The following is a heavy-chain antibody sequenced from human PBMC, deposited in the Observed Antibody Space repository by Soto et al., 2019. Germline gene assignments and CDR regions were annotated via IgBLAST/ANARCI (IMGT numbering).Heavy chain of an antibody. CDR3: ARAEGAGSSNY. CDR2: ISGSGGST. CDR1: GFTFSSYA. J-gene: IGHJ4*02. Sequence: PGGSLRLSCAASGFTFSSYAMSWVRQAPGKGLEWVSTISGSGGSTYYADSVKGRFAISRDSSKNTVYVQMNSLRVDDTAVYYCARAEGAGSSNYWGQGTLVTVSS. D-gene: IGHD6-6*01. V-gene: IGHV3-23*01.